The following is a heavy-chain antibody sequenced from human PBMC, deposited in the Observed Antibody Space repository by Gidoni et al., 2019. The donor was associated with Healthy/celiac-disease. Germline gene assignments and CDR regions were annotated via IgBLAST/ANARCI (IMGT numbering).Heavy chain of an antibody. CDR1: GYSFTSYW. Sequence: EVQLVQSGAEVKKPGESLKISCKGSGYSFTSYWIGWVRQMPGKGLEWMGIIYPGDSDTRYSPSFQGQVTISADKSISTAYLQWSSLKASDTAMYYCARHKWELRTIDAFDIWGQGTMVTVSS. CDR3: ARHKWELRTIDAFDI. V-gene: IGHV5-51*01. J-gene: IGHJ3*02. CDR2: IYPGDSDT. D-gene: IGHD1-26*01.